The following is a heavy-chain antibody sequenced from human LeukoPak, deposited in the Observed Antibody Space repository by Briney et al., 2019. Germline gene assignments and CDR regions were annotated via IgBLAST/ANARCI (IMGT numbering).Heavy chain of an antibody. D-gene: IGHD6-19*01. J-gene: IGHJ5*02. V-gene: IGHV1-2*02. CDR3: ARVVSSGSEGWFDP. Sequence: ASVKVSCKASGYTFTGYYMHWVRQAPGQGLEWMGWINPNSGGTNYAQKFQGRVTMTRDTSISTAYMELSRLRSDDTAVYYCARVVSSGSEGWFDPWGQGTLVTVSS. CDR2: INPNSGGT. CDR1: GYTFTGYY.